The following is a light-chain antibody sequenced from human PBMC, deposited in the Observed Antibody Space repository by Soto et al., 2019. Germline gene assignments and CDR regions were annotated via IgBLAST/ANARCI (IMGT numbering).Light chain of an antibody. CDR3: QQYDSFSWT. CDR2: DAS. Sequence: IHMTHSPSTLSASVLYRVTITFLASQSVGYWLAWYQQKPGKAPKLLIFDASSLESGVPSRFSGSGSGTEFTLTISSLQPDDFATYYCQQYDSFSWTFGQGTKVDIK. J-gene: IGKJ1*01. CDR1: QSVGYW. V-gene: IGKV1-5*01.